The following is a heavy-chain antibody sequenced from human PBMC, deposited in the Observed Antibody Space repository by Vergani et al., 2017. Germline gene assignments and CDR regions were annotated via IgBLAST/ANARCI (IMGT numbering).Heavy chain of an antibody. D-gene: IGHD3-9*01. CDR2: ISYDGSNK. J-gene: IGHJ6*03. CDR3: ARGSAVDILTGYYYYYMDV. Sequence: QVQLVESGGGVVQPGRSLRLSCAASGFTFSSYGMHWVRQAPGKGLEWVAVISYDGSNKYYADSVKGRFTISRDNSKNTLYLQMNSLRAEDTAVYYCARGSAVDILTGYYYYYMDVWGKGTTVTVSS. V-gene: IGHV3-30*03. CDR1: GFTFSSYG.